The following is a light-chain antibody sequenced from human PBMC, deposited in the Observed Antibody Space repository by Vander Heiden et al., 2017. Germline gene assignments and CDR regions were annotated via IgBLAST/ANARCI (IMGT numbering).Light chain of an antibody. Sequence: QSLLTQPPSASGTPGQRVPISCSGSSSNIGSFAVNWYHQLPETAPKLLIYSDNHRPSGVPDRFSGSRSGTSASLAISGLQSGDEADYYCATWDHSLNAWVFGGGTKLTAL. CDR1: SSNIGSFA. CDR3: ATWDHSLNAWV. CDR2: SDN. V-gene: IGLV1-44*01. J-gene: IGLJ3*02.